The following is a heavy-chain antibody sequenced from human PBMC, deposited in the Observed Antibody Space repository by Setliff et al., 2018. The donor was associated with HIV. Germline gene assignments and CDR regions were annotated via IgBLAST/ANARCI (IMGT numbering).Heavy chain of an antibody. CDR1: GYTFTNYY. J-gene: IGHJ4*02. Sequence: ASVKVSCKASGYTFTNYYMHWVRQAPGQGLEWMGIIDPSGGTRSYALKFQGRVTMTRDTTTSTVYMELSSLRSEDTAVYYCARALLDYFLDYWGQGTLVTVSS. V-gene: IGHV1-46*01. D-gene: IGHD3-10*01. CDR2: IDPSGGTR. CDR3: ARALLDYFLDY.